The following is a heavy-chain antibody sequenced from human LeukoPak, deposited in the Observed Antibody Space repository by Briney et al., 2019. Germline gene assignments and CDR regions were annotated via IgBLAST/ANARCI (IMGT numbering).Heavy chain of an antibody. CDR3: ARGPPLLWFGELLSGLGSGFDP. CDR1: GGSISSGDYY. J-gene: IGHJ5*02. CDR2: IYYSGST. D-gene: IGHD3-10*01. V-gene: IGHV4-30-4*01. Sequence: SQTLSLTCTVSGGSISSGDYYWSWTRQPPGKGLEWIGYIYYSGSTYYNPSLKSRVTISVDTSKNQFSLKLSSVTAADTAVYYCARGPPLLWFGELLSGLGSGFDPWGQGTLVTVSS.